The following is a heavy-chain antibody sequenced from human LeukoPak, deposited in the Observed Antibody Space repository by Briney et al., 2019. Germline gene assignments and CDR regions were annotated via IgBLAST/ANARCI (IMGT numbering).Heavy chain of an antibody. V-gene: IGHV4-59*07. Sequence: ADTLSLTCTVSGGSISSYYWSWIRQPPGKGLVWIGYIYYSWSTNYNPSLKSRVAISVDTSKNQFSLKLSSVTAADTAVYYCARAGGIVVVPAAPNEYYYYGMDVWGKGTTVTVSS. D-gene: IGHD2-2*01. CDR2: IYYSWST. CDR3: ARAGGIVVVPAAPNEYYYYGMDV. CDR1: GGSISSYY. J-gene: IGHJ6*04.